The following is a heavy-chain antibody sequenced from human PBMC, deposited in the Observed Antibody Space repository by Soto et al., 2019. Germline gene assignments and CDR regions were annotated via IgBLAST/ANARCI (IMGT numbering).Heavy chain of an antibody. Sequence: QQQLQESGSGLVKPSETLSLTCAVSGGSISSGGYSWNWIRQPPGKGLEWIGYIYQSGSTYYNPSLKSRVTISVDRSKNQFPLRLTSVTAADTAVYYCASGPYEYLQHWGQGALVTVSS. V-gene: IGHV4-30-2*01. CDR3: ASGPYEYLQH. CDR2: IYQSGST. J-gene: IGHJ1*01. CDR1: GGSISSGGYS.